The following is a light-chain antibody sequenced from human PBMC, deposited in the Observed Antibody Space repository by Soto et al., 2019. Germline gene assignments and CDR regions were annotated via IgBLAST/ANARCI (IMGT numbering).Light chain of an antibody. Sequence: QSALTQPASVSGSPGQSITISCTGTSSDVGGYNYVSWYQQHPGKAPQLMIYDVSNRPSGVSNRFSGSKSGNTASLTISGLQAEDEADYYCSSYTSSSTGVFGTRTKVTVL. V-gene: IGLV2-14*01. J-gene: IGLJ1*01. CDR3: SSYTSSSTGV. CDR2: DVS. CDR1: SSDVGGYNY.